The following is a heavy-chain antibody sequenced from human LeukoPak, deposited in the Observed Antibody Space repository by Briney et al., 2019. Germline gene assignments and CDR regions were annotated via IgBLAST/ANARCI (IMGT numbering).Heavy chain of an antibody. CDR1: GYRFTSYW. CDR3: ARLVGGRGYIYYCYGMDV. V-gene: IGHV5-10-1*01. CDR2: IDPSDSYT. J-gene: IGHJ6*04. Sequence: GESLKISRKGSGYRFTSYWIRRGRQMPGKGLEWMGRIDPSDSYTSYSPYFEGHVSISADKSISTAYLQWSSLKASDTAMYYCARLVGGRGYIYYCYGMDVWGEGTRVSVFS. D-gene: IGHD5-18*01.